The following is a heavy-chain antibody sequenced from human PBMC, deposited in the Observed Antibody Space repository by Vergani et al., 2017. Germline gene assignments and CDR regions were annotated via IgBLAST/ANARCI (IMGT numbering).Heavy chain of an antibody. CDR2: INTNTGNP. CDR1: GYTFTIYA. D-gene: IGHD6-19*01. Sequence: QVQLVQSGSELKKPGASVKVSCKASGYTFTIYAMNWVRQAPGQGLEWMGWINTNTGNPTYAQGFTGRFVFSLDTSVSTAYLQISSLKAEDTAVYYCARDFAGWGSGWYRDQKPFDYWGQGTLVTVSS. J-gene: IGHJ4*02. CDR3: ARDFAGWGSGWYRDQKPFDY. V-gene: IGHV7-4-1*02.